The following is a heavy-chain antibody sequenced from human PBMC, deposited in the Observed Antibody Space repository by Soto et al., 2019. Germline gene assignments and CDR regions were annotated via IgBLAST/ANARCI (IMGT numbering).Heavy chain of an antibody. CDR2: INSDGTTT. CDR3: ARGEMATIWPLAY. V-gene: IGHV3-74*01. Sequence: EVQLVESGVGLVQPGGSLRLSCAASGFTFSAYWMHWVRQAPGEGLVCVSRINSDGTTTNYADSVKGRFTISRDNAENTLYLQMNSLRAEDTAVYYCARGEMATIWPLAYWGQGALVTVSS. J-gene: IGHJ4*02. D-gene: IGHD5-12*01. CDR1: GFTFSAYW.